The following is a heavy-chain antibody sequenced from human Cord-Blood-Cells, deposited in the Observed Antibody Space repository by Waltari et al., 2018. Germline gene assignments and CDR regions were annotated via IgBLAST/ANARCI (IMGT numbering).Heavy chain of an antibody. Sequence: QVQLQQWGAGLLKPPETLSLTSAVYGGSFSGCYWTWIRQPPGKGLEWIGEINHRGSTNYNPSLKSRVTISVDTSKNQFSLKLSSVTAADTAVYYCARDIAVAGTGDWGQGTLVTVSS. CDR2: INHRGST. J-gene: IGHJ4*02. CDR3: ARDIAVAGTGD. V-gene: IGHV4-34*01. CDR1: GGSFSGCY. D-gene: IGHD6-19*01.